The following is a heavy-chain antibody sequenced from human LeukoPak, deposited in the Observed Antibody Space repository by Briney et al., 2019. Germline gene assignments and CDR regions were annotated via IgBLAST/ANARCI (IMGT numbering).Heavy chain of an antibody. J-gene: IGHJ4*02. CDR3: ARDQSPDYGDYEPLGY. CDR2: ISGSGDNT. V-gene: IGHV3-23*01. Sequence: GGSLRLSCAASGFTFSSYAMSWVRQVPGKGLEWVSVISGSGDNTYYADSVKGRFTISRDNSKNMLYLQMNSLRAEDTAVYYCARDQSPDYGDYEPLGYWGQGTLVTVSS. CDR1: GFTFSSYA. D-gene: IGHD4-17*01.